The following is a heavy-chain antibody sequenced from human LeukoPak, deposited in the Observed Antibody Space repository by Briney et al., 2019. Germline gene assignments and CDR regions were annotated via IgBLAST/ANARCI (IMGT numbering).Heavy chain of an antibody. CDR2: ISAYNGNT. CDR1: GYTFTSYG. J-gene: IGHJ4*02. V-gene: IGHV1-18*01. D-gene: IGHD3-22*01. Sequence: ASVKVSCKASGYTFTSYGISWVRQAPGQGLEWMGWISAYNGNTNYAQKPQGRVTMTTDTSTSTAYMELRSLRSDDTAVYYCARVVPSGGSSGYYRGGFDYWGQGTLVTVSS. CDR3: ARVVPSGGSSGYYRGGFDY.